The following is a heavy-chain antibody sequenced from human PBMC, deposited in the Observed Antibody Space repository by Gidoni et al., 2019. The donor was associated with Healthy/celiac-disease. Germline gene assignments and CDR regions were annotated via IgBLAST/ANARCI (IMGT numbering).Heavy chain of an antibody. V-gene: IGHV1-69*06. CDR2: IIPIFGTA. D-gene: IGHD1-7*01. J-gene: IGHJ3*02. Sequence: QVQLVQSGAEVKKPGSSVKVSCKASGGTFSSYAISWVRQAPGQGLEWMGGIIPIFGTANYAQKFQGRVTITADKSTSTAYMELSSLRSEDTAVYYCARNSGLELVIFGGAFDIWGQGTMVTVSS. CDR3: ARNSGLELVIFGGAFDI. CDR1: GGTFSSYA.